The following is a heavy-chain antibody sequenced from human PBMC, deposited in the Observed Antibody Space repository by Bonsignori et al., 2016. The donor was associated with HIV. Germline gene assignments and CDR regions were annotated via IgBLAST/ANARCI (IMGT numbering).Heavy chain of an antibody. V-gene: IGHV3-30*02. CDR3: AKDPSLVRPTGVDY. Sequence: WIRQPPGKGLEWLAFIRYDGKNEHSADSVKGRFTISRDNFMNALYLHMSSLRPEDTAVYYCAKDPSLVRPTGVDYWGQGTLVTVSS. J-gene: IGHJ4*02. D-gene: IGHD1-26*01. CDR2: IRYDGKNE.